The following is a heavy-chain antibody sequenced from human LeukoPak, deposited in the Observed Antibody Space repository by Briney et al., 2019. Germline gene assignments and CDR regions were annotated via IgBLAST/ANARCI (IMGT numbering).Heavy chain of an antibody. D-gene: IGHD1-26*01. CDR3: ASHRTSGSYYRHIDV. V-gene: IGHV4-59*01. Sequence: SETLSLTCAVSGGTIKSYYWNWIRQPPGKALEWVGTFYYGGSPTYNPSLESRVSIPVDTSKNHFSLELRSVTAADTAVYYCASHRTSGSYYRHIDVWGKGTTVTVSS. J-gene: IGHJ6*03. CDR2: FYYGGSP. CDR1: GGTIKSYY.